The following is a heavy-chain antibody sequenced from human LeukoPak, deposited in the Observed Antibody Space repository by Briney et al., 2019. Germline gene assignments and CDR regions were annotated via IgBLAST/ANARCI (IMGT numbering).Heavy chain of an antibody. CDR1: CNYW. CDR2: INSDGSWT. J-gene: IGHJ4*02. Sequence: GGSLRLSCVASCNYWMHWVRQAPGKGLVWVSHINSDGSWTSYADSVKGRFTISKDNAKNTVYLQMNSLRAEDTAVYYCVSFYETYWGRGTLVTVSS. CDR3: VSFYETY. V-gene: IGHV3-74*01. D-gene: IGHD5/OR15-5a*01.